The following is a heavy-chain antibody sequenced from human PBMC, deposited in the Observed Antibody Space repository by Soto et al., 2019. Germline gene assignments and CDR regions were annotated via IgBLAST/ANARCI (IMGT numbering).Heavy chain of an antibody. Sequence: SETLSLTCGVYGGSLSGNYWSWIRQPPGEGLGWIGEINPSGSTNYSPSLKSRATISADTSKNQFSLKLSSVIAADTAVYYCARSGGSGIYSYLSLDYWGHGTLVTVSS. V-gene: IGHV4-34*01. D-gene: IGHD3-10*01. CDR3: ARSGGSGIYSYLSLDY. J-gene: IGHJ4*01. CDR2: INPSGST. CDR1: GGSLSGNY.